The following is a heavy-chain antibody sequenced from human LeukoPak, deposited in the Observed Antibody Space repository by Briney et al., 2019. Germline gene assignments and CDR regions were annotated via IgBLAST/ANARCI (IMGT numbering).Heavy chain of an antibody. J-gene: IGHJ4*02. Sequence: GGSLRLSCAASGFTFSSYWMHWVRQAPGEGLVWVSRINSDESRTTYADSVKGRFTISRDNAKSTLYLQMNSLRAEDTAVYYCVRVGGYYFDYWGQGTLVTVSS. CDR1: GFTFSSYW. CDR2: INSDESRT. V-gene: IGHV3-74*01. CDR3: VRVGGYYFDY. D-gene: IGHD3-10*01.